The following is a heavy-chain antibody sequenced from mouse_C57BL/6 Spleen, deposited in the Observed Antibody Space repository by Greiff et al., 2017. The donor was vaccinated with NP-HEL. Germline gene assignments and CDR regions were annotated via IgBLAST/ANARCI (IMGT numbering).Heavy chain of an antibody. CDR2: ISSGSSTI. Sequence: DVQLVESGGGLVKPGGSLKLSCAASGFTFSDYGMHWVRQAPEKGLEWVAYISSGSSTIYYADTVKGRFTISRDNAKNTLFLQMTSLRSEDTAMYYCARITTVVDYAMDYWGQGTSVTVSS. V-gene: IGHV5-17*01. D-gene: IGHD1-1*01. CDR1: GFTFSDYG. J-gene: IGHJ4*01. CDR3: ARITTVVDYAMDY.